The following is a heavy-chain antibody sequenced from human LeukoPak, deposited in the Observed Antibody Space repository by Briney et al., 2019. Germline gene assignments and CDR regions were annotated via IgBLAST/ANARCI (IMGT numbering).Heavy chain of an antibody. V-gene: IGHV4-34*01. J-gene: IGHJ5*02. D-gene: IGHD3-22*01. Sequence: SETLSLTCAVYGGSLSGYYWSWIRQHPGKGLEWIGYISYTGSTHYNPSLESRVTISVDPEDTSRKQFFLRLTSLTAADTAVYYCARQYSPDSSGLAPWGQGTLVTVSS. CDR2: ISYTGST. CDR1: GGSLSGYY. CDR3: ARQYSPDSSGLAP.